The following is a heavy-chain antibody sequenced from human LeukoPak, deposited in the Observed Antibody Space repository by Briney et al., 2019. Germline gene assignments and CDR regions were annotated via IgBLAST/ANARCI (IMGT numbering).Heavy chain of an antibody. CDR3: ARQYYDILTGHFGY. CDR1: GFTVSSNY. D-gene: IGHD3-9*01. J-gene: IGHJ4*02. Sequence: GGSLRLSCAASGFTVSSNYMSWVRQAPGKGLEWVSVIYSGGRTYYADSVKGRFTISRDNSKNTLYLQMNSLRAEDTAVYYCARQYYDILTGHFGYWGQGTLVTVSS. V-gene: IGHV3-53*01. CDR2: IYSGGRT.